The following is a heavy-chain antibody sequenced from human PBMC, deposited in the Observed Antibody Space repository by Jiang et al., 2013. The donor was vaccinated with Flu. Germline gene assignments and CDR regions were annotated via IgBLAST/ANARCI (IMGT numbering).Heavy chain of an antibody. CDR1: VAPSAVIIIT. D-gene: IGHD3-22*01. J-gene: IGHJ4*02. CDR2: VDNSGTT. CDR3: ARRAPHDNTGYSYFDY. V-gene: IGHV4-39*01. Sequence: KPFGDPVPHLHCLLVAPSAVIIITGDWDPPRPQGRGLEWIGSVDNSGTTYYNPSLRSRISMSIDTSKNQFSLKLNSVTAADTSVYYCARRAPHDNTGYSYFDYWGQGTLVTVSS.